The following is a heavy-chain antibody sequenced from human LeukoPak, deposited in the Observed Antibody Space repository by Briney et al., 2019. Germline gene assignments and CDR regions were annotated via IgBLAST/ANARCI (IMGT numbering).Heavy chain of an antibody. D-gene: IGHD3-9*01. CDR2: IRYDGSNK. CDR3: AKGYDILTGYMDY. J-gene: IGHJ4*02. V-gene: IGHV3-30*02. CDR1: GFTFSSYG. Sequence: GRSLRLSCAASGFTFSSYGMHWVRQAPGKGLEWVAFIRYDGSNKYYADSVKGRFTISRDNSKNTLYLQMNSLRAEDTAVYYCAKGYDILTGYMDYWGQGTLVTVSS.